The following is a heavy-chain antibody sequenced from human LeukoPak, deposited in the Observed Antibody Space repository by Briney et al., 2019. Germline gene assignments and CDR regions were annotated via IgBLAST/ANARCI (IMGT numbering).Heavy chain of an antibody. CDR3: ARHYSSGWYSGGGGAFDI. J-gene: IGHJ3*02. V-gene: IGHV4-61*08. CDR1: GGSISSGGYY. D-gene: IGHD6-19*01. Sequence: PSQTLSLTCTVSGGSISSGGYYWSWIRQPPGKGLEWIGYIYYSGSTNYNPSLKSRVTISVDTSKNQFSLKLSSVTAADTAVYYCARHYSSGWYSGGGGAFDIWGQGTMVTVSS. CDR2: IYYSGST.